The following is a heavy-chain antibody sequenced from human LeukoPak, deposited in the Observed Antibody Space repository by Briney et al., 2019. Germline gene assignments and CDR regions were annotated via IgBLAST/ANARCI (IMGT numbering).Heavy chain of an antibody. CDR1: GGSISSYY. CDR2: IYYSGST. V-gene: IGHV4-59*01. J-gene: IGHJ4*02. D-gene: IGHD2-21*01. CDR3: ARWSYSAPADY. Sequence: PSETLSLTCTVSGGSISSYYWSWIRQPPGKGLEWIGYIYYSGSTNYNLSLKSRVTISVDTSKNQFSLKLSSVTAADTAVYYCARWSYSAPADYWGQGTLVTVSS.